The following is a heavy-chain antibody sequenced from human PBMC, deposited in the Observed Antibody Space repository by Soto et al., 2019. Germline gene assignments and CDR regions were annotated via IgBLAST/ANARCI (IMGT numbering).Heavy chain of an antibody. J-gene: IGHJ6*02. D-gene: IGHD6-6*01. Sequence: SVKVSCKASGDTFYNYAFSWVRQAPGQGVEWMGGIIPLFETPDYAQKFQGRVTMTADESTSTVFMELRSLWSEDTAVYYCARGRGGRIDYSTSSHYYYYGMDVWGQGTTVTVSS. CDR2: IIPLFETP. V-gene: IGHV1-69*13. CDR1: GDTFYNYA. CDR3: ARGRGGRIDYSTSSHYYYYGMDV.